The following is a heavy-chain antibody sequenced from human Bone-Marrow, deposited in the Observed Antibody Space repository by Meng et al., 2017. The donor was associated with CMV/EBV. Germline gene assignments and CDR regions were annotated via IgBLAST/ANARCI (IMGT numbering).Heavy chain of an antibody. CDR2: IRYDGSNK. Sequence: GGSLRLSCVASGFTFSSYGMHWVRQAPGKGLEWVAFIRYDGSNKYYADSVKGRFTISRDNSKNTLYLQMNSLRAEDTAVYYCAKPDELLSDYYYGMDVWGQGTTVTVSS. V-gene: IGHV3-30*02. D-gene: IGHD2-2*01. J-gene: IGHJ6*02. CDR3: AKPDELLSDYYYGMDV. CDR1: GFTFSSYG.